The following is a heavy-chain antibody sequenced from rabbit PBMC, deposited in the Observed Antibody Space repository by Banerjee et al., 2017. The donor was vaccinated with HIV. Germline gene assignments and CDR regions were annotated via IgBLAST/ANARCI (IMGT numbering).Heavy chain of an antibody. J-gene: IGHJ4*01. CDR2: IYTSSSGSN. V-gene: IGHV1S40*01. CDR1: GFDLSSYYY. D-gene: IGHD8-1*01. CDR3: AGYSSSSYYGL. Sequence: QSLEESGGGLVKPGASLTLTCKASGFDLSSYYYMCWVRQAPGKGLELIASIYTSSSGSNYYASWAKGRFTISKTSSTTVTLQMTSLTAADTATYFCAGYSSSSYYGLWGPGTLVTVS.